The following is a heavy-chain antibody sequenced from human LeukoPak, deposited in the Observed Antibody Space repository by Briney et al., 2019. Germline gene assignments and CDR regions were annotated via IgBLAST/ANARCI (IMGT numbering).Heavy chain of an antibody. V-gene: IGHV1-69*04. CDR3: ARECGGDCYSFDY. Sequence: ASVKVSCKASGGTFSSYAISWVRQAPGQGLEWMGRIIPILGIANYAQKFQGRVTITADKSTSTAYMELSSLRSEDTAVYYCARECGGDCYSFDYWGQGTLVTASS. CDR2: IIPILGIA. CDR1: GGTFSSYA. D-gene: IGHD2-21*02. J-gene: IGHJ4*02.